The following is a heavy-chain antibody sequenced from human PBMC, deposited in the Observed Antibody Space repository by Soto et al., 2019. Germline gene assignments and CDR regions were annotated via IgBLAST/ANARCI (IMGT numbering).Heavy chain of an antibody. J-gene: IGHJ5*02. D-gene: IGHD1-1*01. Sequence: PSETLSLTCTVSGASISGYYWSWIRKSAGKGLEWIGRIYATGATDYNPSLKSRVMMSVDTSKKQFSLKLRSVTAADTAVYYCVRDGTKTLRAWFDPWGQGISVAASS. CDR2: IYATGAT. CDR1: GASISGYY. V-gene: IGHV4-4*07. CDR3: VRDGTKTLRAWFDP.